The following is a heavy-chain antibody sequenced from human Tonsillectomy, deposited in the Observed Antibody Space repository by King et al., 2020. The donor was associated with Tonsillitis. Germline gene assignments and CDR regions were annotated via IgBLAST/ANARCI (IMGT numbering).Heavy chain of an antibody. V-gene: IGHV4-31*03. D-gene: IGHD3-10*01. CDR3: ARDRSGTYYNDYNGMDV. Sequence: QLQESGPGLAKPSQTLSLTCTVSGGSISSVGYYWNWIRQLPGKGLEWIGYIYYSGATYYNPSLKSRVTISIDTSKNQFFLKLSSVTAADTAVYYCARDRSGTYYNDYNGMDVWGQGTTVTVSS. CDR1: GGSISSVGYY. J-gene: IGHJ6*02. CDR2: IYYSGAT.